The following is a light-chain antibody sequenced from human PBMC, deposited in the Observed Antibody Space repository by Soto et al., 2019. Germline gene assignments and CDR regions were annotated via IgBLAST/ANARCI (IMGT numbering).Light chain of an antibody. Sequence: EIVLTQSPATLSLSPGERATHSCRASQSVGSNLAWYQQKPGQAPRLLIFGASSRATGVPARFSGSGSGTEFTLTINSLQSEDFAVYFCQQYDNLPLTFGPGTKVDIK. CDR3: QQYDNLPLT. J-gene: IGKJ3*01. CDR2: GAS. V-gene: IGKV3-15*01. CDR1: QSVGSN.